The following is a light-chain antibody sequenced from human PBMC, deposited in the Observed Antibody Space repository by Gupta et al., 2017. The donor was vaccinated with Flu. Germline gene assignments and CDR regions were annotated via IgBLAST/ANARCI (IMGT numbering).Light chain of an antibody. V-gene: IGLV3-1*01. CDR3: QTWDGTTGV. CDR1: SLCDNF. Sequence: CSGDSLCDNFVSWYQQKPGQSPVLVIYPDSKRPSGIPERFSGSNSENTATLTVGGTQAVDEADFYCQTWDGTTGVFGGGTKLTVL. J-gene: IGLJ3*02. CDR2: PDS.